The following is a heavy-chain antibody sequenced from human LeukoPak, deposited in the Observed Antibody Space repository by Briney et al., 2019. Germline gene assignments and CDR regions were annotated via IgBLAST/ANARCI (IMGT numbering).Heavy chain of an antibody. V-gene: IGHV3-30*03. CDR2: ISYDGSNK. D-gene: IGHD4-23*01. Sequence: GGSLRLSCAASGFTFSTYAMHWVRQAPGKGLEWVAVISYDGSNKYYADSVKGRFTISRDNSKNTLYLRMNSLRAEDTAVYYCAARDYGGNSGIWGPGTMVTVSS. J-gene: IGHJ3*02. CDR3: AARDYGGNSGI. CDR1: GFTFSTYA.